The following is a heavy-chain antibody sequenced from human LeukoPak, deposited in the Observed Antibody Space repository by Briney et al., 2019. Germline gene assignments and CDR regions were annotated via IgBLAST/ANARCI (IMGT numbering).Heavy chain of an antibody. Sequence: GASVKVSCKASGYTFTGYYMHCVRQAPGQGVEWMGWINPNSGGTNYGQKFQGRVTMTRDTSISTAYMELSRLRSDDTAVYYCARVRYCSGGSCYRGDNWFDPWGQGTLVTVSS. CDR2: INPNSGGT. CDR1: GYTFTGYY. J-gene: IGHJ5*02. D-gene: IGHD2-15*01. V-gene: IGHV1-2*02. CDR3: ARVRYCSGGSCYRGDNWFDP.